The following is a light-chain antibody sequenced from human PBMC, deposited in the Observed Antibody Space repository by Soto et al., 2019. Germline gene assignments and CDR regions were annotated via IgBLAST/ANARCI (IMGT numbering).Light chain of an antibody. Sequence: LTQPPSASGTPGQRVTISCSGSSSNIGSNTVNWYQQLPGTAPKLLIYSTSQRSSGVPGRFSGSKSGASASLSISGLQSEDEADYYCAAWDDRLDVYVFGTGTKLTVL. CDR3: AAWDDRLDVYV. CDR1: SSNIGSNT. V-gene: IGLV1-44*01. J-gene: IGLJ1*01. CDR2: STS.